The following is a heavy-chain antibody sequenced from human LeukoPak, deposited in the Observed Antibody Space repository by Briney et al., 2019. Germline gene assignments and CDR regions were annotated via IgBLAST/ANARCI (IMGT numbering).Heavy chain of an antibody. CDR2: ISSSGSTI. V-gene: IGHV3-48*03. CDR1: GFTFSTYE. D-gene: IGHD3-22*01. J-gene: IGHJ4*02. CDR3: ARDNYDSSGPYYFDS. Sequence: PGGSLRLSCAASGFTFSTYEMTWVRQSPGKGLEWVSYISSSGSTIYYADSVKGRFTISRDNARNSLYLQMNSLRAEDTAVYYCARDNYDSSGPYYFDSWGQRTLVTVSS.